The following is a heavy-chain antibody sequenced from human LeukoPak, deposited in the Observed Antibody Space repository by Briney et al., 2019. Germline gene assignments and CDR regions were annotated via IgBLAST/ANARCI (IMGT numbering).Heavy chain of an antibody. Sequence: GGSLRLSCAASGFTFSGYWMHWVSQAPGKGLVWVSRINTDGSFTRYADSVQGRFTISRDTAKNTLFLQMNSLRAEDTAVYYCAREAKVGGALQYWGQGILVTVSS. V-gene: IGHV3-74*01. CDR1: GFTFSGYW. CDR3: AREAKVGGALQY. J-gene: IGHJ4*02. D-gene: IGHD1-26*01. CDR2: INTDGSFT.